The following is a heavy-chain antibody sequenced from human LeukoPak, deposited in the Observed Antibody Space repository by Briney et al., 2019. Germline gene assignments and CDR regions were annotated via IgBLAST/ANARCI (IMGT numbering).Heavy chain of an antibody. Sequence: PGGSLRLSCATSGFTFDDYTIHWVRQAPGKGLEWVSFIYSDNTHYSDSVKGRFTISRDNSKNTLYLQMNSLRAEDTAVYYCARRAGAYSHPYDYWGQGTLVTVSS. CDR3: ARRAGAYSHPYDY. CDR1: GFTFDDYT. D-gene: IGHD4/OR15-4a*01. J-gene: IGHJ4*02. CDR2: IYSDNT. V-gene: IGHV3-53*01.